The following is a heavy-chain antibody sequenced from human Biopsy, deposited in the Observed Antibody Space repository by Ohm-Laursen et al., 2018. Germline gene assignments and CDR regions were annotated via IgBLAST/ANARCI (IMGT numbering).Heavy chain of an antibody. J-gene: IGHJ4*02. D-gene: IGHD3-16*01. CDR2: IYYSGST. CDR3: ARAAFGPFDS. CDR1: GASIRDYY. Sequence: GTLSLTCSVSGASIRDYYWSWIRQPPGKGLEWIGYIYYSGSTNYNPSLKSRVTISIDTSRNQFSLNMSSVTAADTAVYYCARAAFGPFDSWGQGALVTVSS. V-gene: IGHV4-59*01.